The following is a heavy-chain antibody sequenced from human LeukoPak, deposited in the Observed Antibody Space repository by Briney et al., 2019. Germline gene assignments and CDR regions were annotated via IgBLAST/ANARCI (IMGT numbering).Heavy chain of an antibody. CDR2: ISGSGGST. CDR3: AKIPYSSGWVQNWFDP. Sequence: GGSLRLSCAPSGFIFSSYAMSWVRQAPGKGLEWISAISGSGGSTYYADSVKGRFTISRDNSKNTLYLQMNSLRAEDTAVYYCAKIPYSSGWVQNWFDPWGQGTLVTVSS. J-gene: IGHJ5*02. V-gene: IGHV3-23*01. D-gene: IGHD6-19*01. CDR1: GFIFSSYA.